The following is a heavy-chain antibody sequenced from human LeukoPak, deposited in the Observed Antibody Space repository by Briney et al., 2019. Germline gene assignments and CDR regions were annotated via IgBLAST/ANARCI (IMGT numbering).Heavy chain of an antibody. J-gene: IGHJ2*01. V-gene: IGHV3-13*01. Sequence: PGRSLRLSCAASGFNFGTYDMHWVRQAAGKGLEWVSAIGIAGDTHYLDSVKGRFTISRENGKNSFYLQMNSLSAGDTAVYYCARDLGGVHWYFDLWGRGTLVTVSS. D-gene: IGHD3-10*01. CDR2: IGIAGDT. CDR3: ARDLGGVHWYFDL. CDR1: GFNFGTYD.